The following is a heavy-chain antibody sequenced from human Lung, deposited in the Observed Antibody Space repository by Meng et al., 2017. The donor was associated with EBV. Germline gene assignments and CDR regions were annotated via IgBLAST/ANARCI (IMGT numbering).Heavy chain of an antibody. V-gene: IGHV1-3*01. Sequence: QVQVLQSGAEVKKPGASVKVSCKASGYTFTTYNMHWVRQAPGQGLEWMGWINPVNGNTKYSQQFQGRVTITRDTSASTVYMELSSLRSEDTAVYYCARDGSSNWLLSCFDPWGQGTLVTVSS. J-gene: IGHJ5*02. CDR1: GYTFTTYN. CDR3: ARDGSSNWLLSCFDP. CDR2: INPVNGNT. D-gene: IGHD6-13*01.